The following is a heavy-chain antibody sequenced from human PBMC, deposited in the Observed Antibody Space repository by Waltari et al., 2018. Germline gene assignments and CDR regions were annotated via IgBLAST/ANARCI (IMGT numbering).Heavy chain of an antibody. CDR3: ARPSDAFDI. CDR2: IYYSGST. CDR1: GGSIISYY. J-gene: IGHJ3*02. V-gene: IGHV4-59*01. Sequence: QVQLQESGQGLVKPSEPLPLPCPVPGGSIISYYWSWTRQPPGKGLEWIGYIYYSGSTNYNPSLKSRVTISVDTSKNQFSLKLSSVTAADTAVYYCARPSDAFDIWGQGTMVIVSS. D-gene: IGHD6-6*01.